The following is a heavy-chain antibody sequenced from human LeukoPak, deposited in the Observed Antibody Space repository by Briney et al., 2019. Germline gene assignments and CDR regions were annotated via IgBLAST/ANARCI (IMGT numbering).Heavy chain of an antibody. CDR1: DGSVRRSTYY. D-gene: IGHD6-13*01. J-gene: IGHJ5*02. V-gene: IGHV4-39*01. CDR3: ARQYSTNWYDDRGWFDP. Sequence: PSETLSLTCTVSDGSVRRSTYYWGWIRQPPGKGLQWIGSIYHSGSTSYNPSLKSRVTISVDTSKNQFSLKLSSVTAADTAFYYCARQYSTNWYDDRGWFDPWGQGTLVTVSS. CDR2: IYHSGST.